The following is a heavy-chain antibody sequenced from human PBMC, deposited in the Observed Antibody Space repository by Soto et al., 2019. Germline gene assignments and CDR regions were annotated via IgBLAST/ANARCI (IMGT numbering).Heavy chain of an antibody. CDR2: IYYSGST. J-gene: IGHJ4*02. V-gene: IGHV4-31*03. CDR3: AGFRWLEPFDH. CDR1: GGSISSGGYY. Sequence: QVQLQESGPGLVEPSQTLSLTCTVSGGSISSGGYYCTWIRQHPGKGLEWIGYIYYSGSTYYNPSLKSRVTISVDTSKNQFSLKLSSVTAADTAVCYCAGFRWLEPFDHWGQGTLVTVSS. D-gene: IGHD6-19*01.